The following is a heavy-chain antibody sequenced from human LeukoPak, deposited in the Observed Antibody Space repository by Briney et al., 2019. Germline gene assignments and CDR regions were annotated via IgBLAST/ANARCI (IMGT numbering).Heavy chain of an antibody. CDR2: IIPIFGTA. D-gene: IGHD3-10*01. J-gene: IGHJ4*02. Sequence: ASVKVSCKASGGTFSSYAISWVRQAPGQGLEWMGGIIPIFGTANYAQKFQGRVTMTEDTSTDTAYMELSSLRSEDTAVYYCATYGSGSYYYFDYWGQGTLVTVSS. CDR1: GGTFSSYA. CDR3: ATYGSGSYYYFDY. V-gene: IGHV1-69*06.